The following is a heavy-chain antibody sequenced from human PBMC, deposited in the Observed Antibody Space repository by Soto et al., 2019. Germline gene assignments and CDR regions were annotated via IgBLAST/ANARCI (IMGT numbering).Heavy chain of an antibody. D-gene: IGHD3-22*01. CDR2: MYYSGST. CDR1: GCSISDFY. CDR3: ARGFFDSSGPGVAFDI. V-gene: IGHV4-59*01. J-gene: IGHJ3*02. Sequence: XETLSLTCSVSGCSISDFYWGWIRQPPGRGLEWVAYMYYSGSTKSNPSLKSRVNISVDISKKEFSLKLSSVTAADTAAYHCARGFFDSSGPGVAFDIWRPGTMVTVSS.